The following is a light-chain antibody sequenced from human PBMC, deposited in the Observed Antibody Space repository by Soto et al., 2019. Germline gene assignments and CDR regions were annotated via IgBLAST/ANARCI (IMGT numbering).Light chain of an antibody. J-gene: IGKJ5*01. V-gene: IGKV3-11*01. Sequence: EIVVTQSPATLSVSPGARATLPCRTSQSVSSHVAWYQQRPCQAPRLLIHDASQRAAGIPARFSGSGFGTDFTLTIRRLEPEDAAVYYGQQRSNWPTITFGPWTRLEIK. CDR3: QQRSNWPTIT. CDR1: QSVSSH. CDR2: DAS.